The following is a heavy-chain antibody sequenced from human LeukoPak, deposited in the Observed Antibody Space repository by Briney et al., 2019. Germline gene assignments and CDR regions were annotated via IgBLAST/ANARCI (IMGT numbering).Heavy chain of an antibody. CDR1: GYTFTGYY. V-gene: IGHV1-2*02. CDR2: INPNSGGT. Sequence: GASVKVSCKASGYTFTGYYMHWVRQAPGQGLEWMGWINPNSGGTNYAQKFQGRVTMTRDTSISTAYMELSRLRSDDTAVYYCARDDLGIAAAGIYYYYGMDAWGQGTTVTVSS. D-gene: IGHD6-13*01. J-gene: IGHJ6*02. CDR3: ARDDLGIAAAGIYYYYGMDA.